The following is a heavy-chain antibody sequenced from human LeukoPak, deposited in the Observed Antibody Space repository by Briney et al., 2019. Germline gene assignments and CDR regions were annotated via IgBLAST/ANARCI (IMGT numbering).Heavy chain of an antibody. J-gene: IGHJ2*01. CDR2: INPNSGGT. D-gene: IGHD3-10*02. CDR1: EYTFTGYY. Sequence: ASVKVSCKASEYTFTGYYMHWVRQAPGQGLEWMGWINPNSGGTHYAPRFQGRVTMTRDTSISTAYMELSRLRSDDTAVYYCARGPYVPFPNWYFDLWGRGTLVTVSS. V-gene: IGHV1-2*02. CDR3: ARGPYVPFPNWYFDL.